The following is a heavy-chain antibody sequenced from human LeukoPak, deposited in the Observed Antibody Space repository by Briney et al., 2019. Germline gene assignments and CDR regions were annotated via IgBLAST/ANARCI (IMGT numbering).Heavy chain of an antibody. V-gene: IGHV3-30*19. D-gene: IGHD3-3*01. J-gene: IGHJ3*02. CDR3: ARVSVLRFLEWSPGAFDI. Sequence: GGSLRLSCAASGFTFSSYGMHWVRQAPGKGLEWVAVISYDGSNKYYADSVKGRFTISRDNSKNTLYLQMNSLRAEDTAVYYCARVSVLRFLEWSPGAFDIWGQGTMVTVSS. CDR1: GFTFSSYG. CDR2: ISYDGSNK.